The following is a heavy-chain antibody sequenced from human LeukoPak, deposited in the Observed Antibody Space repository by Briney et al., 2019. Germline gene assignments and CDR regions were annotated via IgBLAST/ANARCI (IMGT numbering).Heavy chain of an antibody. Sequence: PGGSLRLSCAASGFTFSSYGMPWVRQAPGKGLEWVAVIWYDGSNKYYADSVKGRFTISRDNSKNTLYLQMNSLRAEDTAVYYCVRVGSGSYVDYWGQGTLVTVSS. CDR1: GFTFSSYG. J-gene: IGHJ4*02. CDR2: IWYDGSNK. V-gene: IGHV3-33*01. D-gene: IGHD1-26*01. CDR3: VRVGSGSYVDY.